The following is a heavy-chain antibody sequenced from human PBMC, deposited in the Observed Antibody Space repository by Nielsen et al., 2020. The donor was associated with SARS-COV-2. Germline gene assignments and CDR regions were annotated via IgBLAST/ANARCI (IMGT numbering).Heavy chain of an antibody. CDR3: ARERAYYDFWSGYYFDY. Sequence: ASVKVSCKASGYTFTSYGISWVRQAPGQGLEWMGWISAYNGNTNYAQKLQGRVTMTTDTSTSTAYMELRSLRSDDTAVYYCARERAYYDFWSGYYFDYWGQGTLVTVSS. D-gene: IGHD3-3*01. J-gene: IGHJ4*02. CDR1: GYTFTSYG. V-gene: IGHV1-18*01. CDR2: ISAYNGNT.